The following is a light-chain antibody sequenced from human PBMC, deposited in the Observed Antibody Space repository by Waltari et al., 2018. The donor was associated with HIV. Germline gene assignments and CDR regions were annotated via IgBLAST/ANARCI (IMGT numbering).Light chain of an antibody. J-gene: IGKJ4*01. V-gene: IGKV4-1*01. CDR1: QSVLYSSNNKNY. Sequence: DIVMTQSPDSLAVSLGERATVNCKSSQSVLYSSNNKNYLAWYQHKPGQPPKLLIYWASTRESGVPGRFSGSGSGTDFNLTISSLQADDVAVYYCQQYYTIESTFGGGTKVEIK. CDR2: WAS. CDR3: QQYYTIEST.